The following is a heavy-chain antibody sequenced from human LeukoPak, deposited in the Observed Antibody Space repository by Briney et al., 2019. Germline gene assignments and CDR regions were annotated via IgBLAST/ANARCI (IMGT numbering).Heavy chain of an antibody. Sequence: GGSLRLSCAASGFTFDDYAMHWVRQAPGKGLEWVSGISWNSGNIVYADSVKGRFTISRDNAKNSLYLLMNTLRTEDTAFYYCAKDMRAATANIDYRGQGTLVTVSS. D-gene: IGHD6-13*01. CDR2: ISWNSGNI. J-gene: IGHJ4*02. CDR3: AKDMRAATANIDY. CDR1: GFTFDDYA. V-gene: IGHV3-9*01.